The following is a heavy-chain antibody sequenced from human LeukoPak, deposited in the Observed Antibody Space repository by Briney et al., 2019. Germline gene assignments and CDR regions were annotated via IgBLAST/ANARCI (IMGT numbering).Heavy chain of an antibody. V-gene: IGHV3-15*01. D-gene: IGHD6-19*01. J-gene: IGHJ4*02. CDR2: IKSKTDGGTT. CDR3: TTSSGWGGFDY. Sequence: GGSMRLPCAASGFTFSNAWMSWVRQAPGKGLEWFGRIKSKTDGGTTDYAAPVKGRFTISRDDSKNTLYLQMNSLKTEDTAVYYCTTSSGWGGFDYWGQGTLVTVSS. CDR1: GFTFSNAW.